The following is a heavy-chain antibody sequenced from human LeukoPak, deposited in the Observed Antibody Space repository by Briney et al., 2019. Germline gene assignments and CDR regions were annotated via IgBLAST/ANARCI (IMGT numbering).Heavy chain of an antibody. D-gene: IGHD3-10*01. CDR1: GFIFSSYT. Sequence: GGSLRLSCAASGFIFSSYTMHWVRQTPGKGLEWVTAMSGSGDSTYYADSVKGRFTISRDNSKNTLYLQMNSLRAEDTAIYYCANWGSYYSYYWGQGTLVTVSS. V-gene: IGHV3-23*01. CDR2: MSGSGDST. CDR3: ANWGSYYSYY. J-gene: IGHJ4*02.